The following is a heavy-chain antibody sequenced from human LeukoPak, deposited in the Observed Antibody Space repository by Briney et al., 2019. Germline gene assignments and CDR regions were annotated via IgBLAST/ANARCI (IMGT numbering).Heavy chain of an antibody. CDR2: IRHDGSDK. Sequence: GGSLRLSCAASGFTFNNHWMSWVRQAPGKGLEWVANIRHDGSDKKYVDFVKGRFTISRDNAENLLFLQMNSLRAEDTAVYYCARVAGDTAIGSYWGQGTLVTVSS. CDR3: ARVAGDTAIGSY. CDR1: GFTFNNHW. J-gene: IGHJ4*02. V-gene: IGHV3-7*03. D-gene: IGHD5-18*01.